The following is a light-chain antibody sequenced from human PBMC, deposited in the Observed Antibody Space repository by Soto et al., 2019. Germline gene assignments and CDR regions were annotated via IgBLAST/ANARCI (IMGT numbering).Light chain of an antibody. CDR3: QQYNNWPPLT. V-gene: IGKV3-15*01. J-gene: IGKJ4*01. CDR2: GAS. Sequence: EIVMTQSPATLSVSPGERDTISCRASQSVSGNLAWYQQKPGQAPRLLIYGASTRATGIPARFSGSGSGTEFPLTISSLLSEDFAVYYCQQYNNWPPLTFGGGTKVEIK. CDR1: QSVSGN.